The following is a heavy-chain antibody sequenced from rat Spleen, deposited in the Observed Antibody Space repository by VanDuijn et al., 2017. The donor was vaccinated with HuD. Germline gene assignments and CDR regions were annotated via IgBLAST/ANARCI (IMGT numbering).Heavy chain of an antibody. J-gene: IGHJ1*01. CDR3: ARIKVTGSWYFDL. CDR2: ISSGGGNT. CDR1: GFTFSNYG. V-gene: IGHV5S14*01. Sequence: EVQLVESGGGLVQPGRSLKVSCEASGFTFSNYGMAWVRQTPTKGLEWVASISSGGGNTYYGDSVKGRFIISRDNAKNTQYLQMDSLRSEDTATYYCARIKVTGSWYFDLWGPGTMVTVSS. D-gene: IGHD5-1*01.